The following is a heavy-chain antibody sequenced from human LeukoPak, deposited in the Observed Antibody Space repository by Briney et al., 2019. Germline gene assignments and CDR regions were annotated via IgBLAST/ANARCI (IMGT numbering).Heavy chain of an antibody. D-gene: IGHD3-10*01. Sequence: PSETQSLTCTVSGGSFSGYYWTWVRQAPGKGLEWIGEINDSGTTNYNASLNNRVTISVDPSKSEFSLKMTSLTAADTAVFYCARALMTLVRGVPRTTWFDPWGQGTLVTVSS. V-gene: IGHV4-34*01. CDR2: INDSGTT. CDR1: GGSFSGYY. CDR3: ARALMTLVRGVPRTTWFDP. J-gene: IGHJ5*02.